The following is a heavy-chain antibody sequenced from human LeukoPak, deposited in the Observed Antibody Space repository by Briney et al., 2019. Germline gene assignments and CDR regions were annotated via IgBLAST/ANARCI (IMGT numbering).Heavy chain of an antibody. CDR3: ARVPGSYYVDFDY. D-gene: IGHD3-10*01. CDR2: ISSSGGST. CDR1: GFTFSTYA. J-gene: IGHJ4*02. Sequence: PGGSLRLSCAASGFTFSTYAMSWVRQAPGKGLEWVSAISSSGGSTYYADSVKGRFTISRDNSKNTLYLQMNSLRVEDTAVYYCARVPGSYYVDFDYWGQGTLVTVSS. V-gene: IGHV3-23*01.